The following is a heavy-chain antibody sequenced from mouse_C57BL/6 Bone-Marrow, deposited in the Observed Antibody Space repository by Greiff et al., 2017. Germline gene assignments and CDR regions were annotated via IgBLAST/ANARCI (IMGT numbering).Heavy chain of an antibody. CDR1: GYAFSSSW. CDR2: IYPGDGDT. J-gene: IGHJ2*01. V-gene: IGHV1-82*01. D-gene: IGHD4-1*01. Sequence: QVQLQQSGPELVKPGASVKISCKASGYAFSSSWMNWVKQRPGKGLEGIGRIYPGDGDTNYNGKFKGKATLTADKSSSTAYMQLSSLTSKDSAVYFCARWERGYFDYWGQGTTLTVSS. CDR3: ARWERGYFDY.